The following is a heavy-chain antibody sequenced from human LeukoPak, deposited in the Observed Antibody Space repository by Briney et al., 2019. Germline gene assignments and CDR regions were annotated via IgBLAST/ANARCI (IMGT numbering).Heavy chain of an antibody. Sequence: KTSETLSLTCTVSGGSISSYYWSWIRQPPGKGLEWIGYIYYSGSTNYNPSLKSRVTISVDTSKNQFSLKLSSVTAADTAVYYCARGRWAVRGVIISAAFDIWGQGTMVTVSS. J-gene: IGHJ3*02. V-gene: IGHV4-59*08. CDR1: GGSISSYY. D-gene: IGHD3-10*01. CDR2: IYYSGST. CDR3: ARGRWAVRGVIISAAFDI.